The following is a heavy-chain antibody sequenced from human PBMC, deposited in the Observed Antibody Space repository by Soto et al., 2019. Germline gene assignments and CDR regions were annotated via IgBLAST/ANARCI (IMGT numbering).Heavy chain of an antibody. D-gene: IGHD2-21*02. Sequence: QLQLQESGPGLVKPSETLSLTCTVSGGSISSSSYYWGWIRQPPGKGLEWIGSIYYSGSTYYNPSLKSRVTISVDTSKNQFSLKLSSVTAADTAVYYCASKLLSNWFDPWGQGTLVTVSS. CDR2: IYYSGST. J-gene: IGHJ5*02. CDR3: ASKLLSNWFDP. CDR1: GGSISSSSYY. V-gene: IGHV4-39*01.